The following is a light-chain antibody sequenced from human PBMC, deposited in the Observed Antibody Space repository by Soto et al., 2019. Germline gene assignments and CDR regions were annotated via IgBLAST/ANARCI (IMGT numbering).Light chain of an antibody. CDR2: DVS. CDR3: SSYTSSSTHV. J-gene: IGLJ1*01. V-gene: IGLV2-14*03. CDR1: SSDVGAYTF. Sequence: QSVLTLPASVSGSPGQSITISCTGTSSDVGAYTFVSWYQQHPDKVPKLMIFDVSRRPSGVSDRFSGSKSGNTASLTISGLQPEDEADYYCSSYTSSSTHVFGSGTKVTVL.